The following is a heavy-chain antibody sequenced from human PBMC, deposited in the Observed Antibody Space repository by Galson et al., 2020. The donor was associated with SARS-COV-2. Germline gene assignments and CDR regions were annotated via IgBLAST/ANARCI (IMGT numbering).Heavy chain of an antibody. J-gene: IGHJ3*01. Sequence: GESLKLYCAASGFTFNIYTMNWVRQAPGKGLEWVSFISSGSTYIYHADSVKGRFTISRDNSNNSVSLQMDSLTAEDTSVYFCARQYDGRSQDGFDVWGQGTMVTVSS. D-gene: IGHD1-26*01. V-gene: IGHV3-21*01. CDR3: ARQYDGRSQDGFDV. CDR1: GFTFNIYT. CDR2: ISSGSTYI.